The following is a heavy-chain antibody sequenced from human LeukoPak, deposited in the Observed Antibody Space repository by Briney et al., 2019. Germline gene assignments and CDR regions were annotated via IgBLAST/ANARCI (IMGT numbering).Heavy chain of an antibody. V-gene: IGHV3-21*01. CDR1: GFPFSRYV. D-gene: IGHD3-10*01. CDR3: AREDYASGTPTIDN. Sequence: GGSLRLSCSASGFPFSRYVMRWAPQVQGQGLEWSSSISSSSSFMYYTDSVKGRFTISRDNAKNSLYLQMNSLRAEDAAVYYCAREDYASGTPTIDNWGQGTLVTVSS. CDR2: ISSSSSFM. J-gene: IGHJ4*02.